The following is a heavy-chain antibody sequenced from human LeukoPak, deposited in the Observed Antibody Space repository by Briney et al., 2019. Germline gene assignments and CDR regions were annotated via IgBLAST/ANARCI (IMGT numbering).Heavy chain of an antibody. J-gene: IGHJ4*02. CDR3: ARDIMILVPKYYFDL. Sequence: PGKSLTLSCVVSGFNFDNFAMHWVRQPLGKGLEWVAVISHDGRTKYYADSMKGRITISRDNSKDTVYLQMNSLRTEDTAIYYCARDIMILVPKYYFDLWGQGTLVTVSS. CDR1: GFNFDNFA. D-gene: IGHD2-8*02. CDR2: ISHDGRTK. V-gene: IGHV3-30*04.